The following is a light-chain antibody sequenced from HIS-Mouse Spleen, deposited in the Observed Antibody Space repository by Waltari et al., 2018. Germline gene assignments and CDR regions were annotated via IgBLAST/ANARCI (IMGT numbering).Light chain of an antibody. J-gene: IGLJ2*01. Sequence: SYELTQPPSVSVSPGQTARITCSGDALPKKYAYWYQEKSGQDPVLVINEESERTSGSTVRCSGSSSGTMATLTISGAQVEDEADYYCYSTDSSGNHRVFDGGTKLTVL. CDR3: YSTDSSGNHRV. CDR2: EES. V-gene: IGLV3-10*01. CDR1: ALPKKY.